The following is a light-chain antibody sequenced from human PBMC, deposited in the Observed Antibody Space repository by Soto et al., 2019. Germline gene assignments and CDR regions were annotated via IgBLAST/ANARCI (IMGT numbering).Light chain of an antibody. Sequence: QSALTQPASVSGSPGQSITISCTGTSSDVGGYNYVSWYQQHPGKAPKLMIYDVSNRPSGVSNRFSGSKSGNTASLTISGLRAEDEADYCCSSYTGSNTLVVFGGGTKLTVL. J-gene: IGLJ2*01. CDR1: SSDVGGYNY. CDR2: DVS. CDR3: SSYTGSNTLVV. V-gene: IGLV2-14*01.